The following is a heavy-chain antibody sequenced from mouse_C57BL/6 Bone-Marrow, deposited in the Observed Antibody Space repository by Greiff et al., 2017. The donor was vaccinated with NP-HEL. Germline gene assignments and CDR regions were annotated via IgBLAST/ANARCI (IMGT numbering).Heavy chain of an antibody. CDR2: IDPSDSYP. CDR3: AREGDYYGSSLDY. D-gene: IGHD1-1*01. V-gene: IGHV1-50*01. J-gene: IGHJ2*01. CDR1: GYTFTSYW. Sequence: QVQLQQPGAELVKPGASVKLSCKASGYTFTSYWMQWVKQRPGQGLEWIGEIDPSDSYPNYNQKFKGKATLPVDTSSSTAYMQLSSLTSEDSAVYYCAREGDYYGSSLDYWGQGTTLTVSS.